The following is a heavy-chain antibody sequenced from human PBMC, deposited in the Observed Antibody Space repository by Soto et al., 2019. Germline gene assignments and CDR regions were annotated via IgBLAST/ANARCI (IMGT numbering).Heavy chain of an antibody. D-gene: IGHD3-9*01. J-gene: IGHJ6*02. CDR3: ARDPYYDILTGYPYGMDV. CDR2: ISYDGSNK. V-gene: IGHV3-30-3*01. Sequence: PGGSLRLSCAASGFTFSSYAMHWVRQAPGKGLEWVAVISYDGSNKYYADSVKGRFTISRDNSKNTLYLQMNSLRAEDTAVYYCARDPYYDILTGYPYGMDVWGQGTTVTVSS. CDR1: GFTFSSYA.